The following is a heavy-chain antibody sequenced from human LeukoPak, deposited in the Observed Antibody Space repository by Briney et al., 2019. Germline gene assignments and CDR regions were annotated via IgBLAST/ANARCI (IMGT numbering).Heavy chain of an antibody. CDR3: ARVYYYDSSGYAFDY. V-gene: IGHV3-21*01. J-gene: IGHJ4*02. Sequence: GGSLRLSCAASGFTFSSYSMNWVRQAPGKGLEWVSSISSSSSYMYYADSVKGRFTISRDNAKNSLYLQMNSLRAEDTAVYYCARVYYYDSSGYAFDYWGQGTLVTVSS. CDR2: ISSSSSYM. CDR1: GFTFSSYS. D-gene: IGHD3-22*01.